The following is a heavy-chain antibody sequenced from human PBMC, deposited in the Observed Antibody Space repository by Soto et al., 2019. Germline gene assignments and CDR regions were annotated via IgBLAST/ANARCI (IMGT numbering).Heavy chain of an antibody. J-gene: IGHJ3*02. CDR1: GFTFSSYS. CDR3: ASSLLWFGELLYAFDI. CDR2: ISSSSSTI. V-gene: IGHV3-48*01. Sequence: GESLKISCAASGFTFSSYSMNWVRQAPGKGLEWVSYISSSSSTIYYADSVKGRFTISRDNAKNSLYLQMNSLRAEDTAVYYCASSLLWFGELLYAFDIWGQGTMVTVSS. D-gene: IGHD3-10*01.